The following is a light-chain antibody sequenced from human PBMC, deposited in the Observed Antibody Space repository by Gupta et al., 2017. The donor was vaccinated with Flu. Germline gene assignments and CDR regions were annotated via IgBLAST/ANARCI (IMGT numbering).Light chain of an antibody. CDR1: QSVSSY. J-gene: IGKJ5*01. Sequence: DIVLTHQPATLSLSPGERATRSCRASQSVSSYLAWYQQKPGLAPRLLIYDASNRATGIPARFSGSGAGTDFTLTISSLEPEDFAVYYCQQRSNWITFGQGTRLEIK. V-gene: IGKV3-11*01. CDR3: QQRSNWIT. CDR2: DAS.